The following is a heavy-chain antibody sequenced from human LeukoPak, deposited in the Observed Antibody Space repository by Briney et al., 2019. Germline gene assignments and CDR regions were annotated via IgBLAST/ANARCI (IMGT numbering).Heavy chain of an antibody. CDR3: ARRMVRSHNPFDY. J-gene: IGHJ4*02. CDR2: ISSSGSTI. D-gene: IGHD3-10*01. V-gene: IGHV3-11*01. CDR1: GFTFSDYY. Sequence: GGSLRLSCAASGFTFSDYYMSWIRQAPGKGLEWVSYISSSGSTIYYADSVKGRFTISRDNAKNSLYLQMNSLRAEDTAVYYCARRMVRSHNPFDYWGQGTLVTVSS.